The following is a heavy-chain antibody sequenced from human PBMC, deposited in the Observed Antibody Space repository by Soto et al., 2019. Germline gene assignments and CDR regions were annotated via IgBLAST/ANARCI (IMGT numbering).Heavy chain of an antibody. CDR1: DGSIRSSSYY. Sequence: SETLSLTCTVADGSIRSSSYYWGWIRQPPGKGLEWIGKINHSGSTNYNPSLKSRVTISVDTSKNQFSLKLSSVTAADTAVYYCARTDSTALGNSFFDYWGQGTLVTVSS. CDR2: INHSGST. CDR3: ARTDSTALGNSFFDY. V-gene: IGHV4-39*07. J-gene: IGHJ4*02. D-gene: IGHD1-7*01.